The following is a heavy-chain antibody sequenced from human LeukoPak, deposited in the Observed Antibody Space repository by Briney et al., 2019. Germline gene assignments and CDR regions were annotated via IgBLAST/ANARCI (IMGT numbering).Heavy chain of an antibody. J-gene: IGHJ4*02. CDR1: GFTFSSYW. Sequence: GGSLRLSCAASGFTFSSYWMHWVRQAPGKGLVWVSRINSDGSSTSYADSVKGRFTISRDNAKNTLYLQMNSLRAEDTAVYYCARQNEQLWGLGAFDYWGQGTLVTVPS. D-gene: IGHD6-13*01. CDR2: INSDGSST. CDR3: ARQNEQLWGLGAFDY. V-gene: IGHV3-74*01.